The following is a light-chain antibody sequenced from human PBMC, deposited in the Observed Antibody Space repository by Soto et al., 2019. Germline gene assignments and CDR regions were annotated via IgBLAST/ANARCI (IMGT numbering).Light chain of an antibody. V-gene: IGKV3-15*01. Sequence: EIVMTQSPATLSVSPGERATLSCRAGQSVKSNLAWFQQKPGQIPRLLIYGASTRAAGIPARFSGSGYGTEFTLTISSLQSEDFAVYYCQQYNNWPQTFGQGTKV. CDR3: QQYNNWPQT. CDR1: QSVKSN. CDR2: GAS. J-gene: IGKJ1*01.